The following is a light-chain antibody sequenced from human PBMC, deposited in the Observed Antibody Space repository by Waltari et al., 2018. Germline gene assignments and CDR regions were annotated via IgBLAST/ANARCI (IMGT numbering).Light chain of an antibody. Sequence: DIQMTQSPSTLSASVGDRVSITCRARQSISIWLAWYQQRSGKAPKLLISKSSSLESGVPSRFSGSGSGTEFTLTITNLHPDDFATYYCQHYDNYPVAFGQGTKLEIK. V-gene: IGKV1-5*03. J-gene: IGKJ2*01. CDR1: QSISIW. CDR3: QHYDNYPVA. CDR2: KSS.